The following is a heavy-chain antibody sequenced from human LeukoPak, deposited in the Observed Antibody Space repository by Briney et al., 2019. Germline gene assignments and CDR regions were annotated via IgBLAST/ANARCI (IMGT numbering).Heavy chain of an antibody. CDR1: GFTFSNYA. CDR2: ISGGGGTT. D-gene: IGHD3-10*01. Sequence: GGSLRLSCAASGFTFSNYAMNWVRQAPGKGLEWVSAISGGGGTTYYTDSVKGRFTISRDNSKNTLYLQMKSLRAEDTAVYYCAKDPFAYYYGSGNYYFDYWGQGTLVTVSS. CDR3: AKDPFAYYYGSGNYYFDY. J-gene: IGHJ4*02. V-gene: IGHV3-23*01.